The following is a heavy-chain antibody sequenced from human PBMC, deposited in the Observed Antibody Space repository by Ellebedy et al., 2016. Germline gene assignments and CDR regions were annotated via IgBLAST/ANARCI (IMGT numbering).Heavy chain of an antibody. CDR2: IWYDGSNK. CDR1: GFTFSSYG. Sequence: GGSLRLSXAASGFTFSSYGMHWVRQAPGKGLEWVAVIWYDGSNKYYADSVKGRFTISRDNSKNTLYLQMNSLRAEDTAVYYCARDLAESYMDVWGKGTTVTVSS. CDR3: ARDLAESYMDV. V-gene: IGHV3-33*01. J-gene: IGHJ6*03.